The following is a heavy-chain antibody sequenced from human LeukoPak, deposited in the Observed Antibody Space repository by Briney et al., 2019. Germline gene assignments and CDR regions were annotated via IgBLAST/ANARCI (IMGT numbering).Heavy chain of an antibody. CDR1: GYTFTNYG. CDR2: ISAYNGNT. CDR3: AGSLGVPAAIEFPFDY. Sequence: ASVKVSCKASGYTFTNYGISWVRQAPGQGLEWMGWISAYNGNTNYAQKLQGRVTMTTDTSTSTAYMELRSLRSDDTAVYYCAGSLGVPAAIEFPFDYWGQGTLVTVSS. J-gene: IGHJ4*02. V-gene: IGHV1-18*01. D-gene: IGHD2-2*02.